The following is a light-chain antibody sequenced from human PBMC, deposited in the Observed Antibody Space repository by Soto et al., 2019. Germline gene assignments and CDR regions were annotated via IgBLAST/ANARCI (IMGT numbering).Light chain of an antibody. CDR2: WAS. V-gene: IGKV4-1*01. Sequence: DIVMTQSPDSLAVSLGETATINCKSSQSVLYSSNNKNYLAWYQQKPGQPPKLLIYWASTRESGVPDRFSGSGSGTDFTLTISSLQAEDVAVYYCQQYYTPPHTFGQGTKLEIK. J-gene: IGKJ2*01. CDR3: QQYYTPPHT. CDR1: QSVLYSSNNKNY.